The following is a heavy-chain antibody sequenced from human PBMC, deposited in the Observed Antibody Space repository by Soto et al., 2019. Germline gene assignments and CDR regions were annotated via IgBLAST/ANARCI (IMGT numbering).Heavy chain of an antibody. J-gene: IGHJ4*02. CDR1: GFTFSSYA. V-gene: IGHV3-30-3*01. CDR3: ARVATSGSYPYYFDY. D-gene: IGHD1-26*01. Sequence: PGGSLRLSCAASGFTFSSYAMHWVRQAPGKGLEWVAVISYDGSNKYYADSVKGRFTISRDNSKNTLYLQMNSLRAEDTAVYYCARVATSGSYPYYFDYWGQGTLVTVPQ. CDR2: ISYDGSNK.